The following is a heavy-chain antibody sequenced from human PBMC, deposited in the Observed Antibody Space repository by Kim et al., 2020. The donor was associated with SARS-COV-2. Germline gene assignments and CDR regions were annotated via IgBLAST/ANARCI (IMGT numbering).Heavy chain of an antibody. V-gene: IGHV4-31*02. J-gene: IGHJ5*02. Sequence: SIPTLESRLSMSVDTSKNQFFLNLTSVTAADTAIYYCARGGLDYYGWFDPWGQGTLVTVSS. D-gene: IGHD3-10*01. CDR3: ARGGLDYYGWFDP.